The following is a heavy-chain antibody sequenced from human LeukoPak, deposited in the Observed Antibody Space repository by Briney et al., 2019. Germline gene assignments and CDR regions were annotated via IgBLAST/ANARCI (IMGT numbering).Heavy chain of an antibody. CDR1: GYTFTNYA. CDR3: ARGGQYAMDV. Sequence: ASVKVSCKASGYTFTNYAIHWVRQAPGQRLEWMGWINAGNGNTRNSQDFQGRVTITRDTSASTAYMELSSLRSEDMAVYYCARGGQYAMDVWGKGTTVTVSS. CDR2: INAGNGNT. V-gene: IGHV1-3*03. J-gene: IGHJ6*03. D-gene: IGHD2-2*01.